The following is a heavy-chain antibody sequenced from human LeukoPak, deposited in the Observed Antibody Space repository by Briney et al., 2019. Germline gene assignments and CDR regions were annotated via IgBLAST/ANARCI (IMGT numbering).Heavy chain of an antibody. CDR3: ARALVVAALFDY. Sequence: GGSLRLSCAASGFTVSSNYMSWVRQAPGKGLEWVSVIYSGGSTFYADSVKGRFTISRDNSKNTVYLQMDSLRAVDTAVYYCARALVVAALFDYWGQGTLVTVSS. CDR1: GFTVSSNY. V-gene: IGHV3-66*01. D-gene: IGHD2-15*01. CDR2: IYSGGST. J-gene: IGHJ4*02.